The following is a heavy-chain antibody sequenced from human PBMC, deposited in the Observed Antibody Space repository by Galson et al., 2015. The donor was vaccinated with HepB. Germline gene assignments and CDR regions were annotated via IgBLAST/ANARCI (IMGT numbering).Heavy chain of an antibody. CDR3: ARAYCSSTSCHPSTAFDI. CDR1: GGTSSSYA. D-gene: IGHD2-2*01. Sequence: SVKVSCKASGGTSSSYAISWVRQAPGQGLEWMGRIIPILGIANYAQKFQGRVTITADKSTSTAYMELSSLRSEDTAVYYCARAYCSSTSCHPSTAFDIWGQGAMVTVSS. V-gene: IGHV1-69*04. J-gene: IGHJ3*02. CDR2: IIPILGIA.